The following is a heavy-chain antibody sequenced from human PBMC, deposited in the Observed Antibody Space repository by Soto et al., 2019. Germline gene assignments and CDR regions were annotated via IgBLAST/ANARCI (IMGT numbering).Heavy chain of an antibody. CDR2: ISHDGNKK. D-gene: IGHD3-16*01. CDR1: GFAFSSYG. Sequence: QVQVVESGGGVVQPGRSLRLSCVASGFAFSSYGMHWVRQAPGKGLEWVAVISHDGNKKYYADSVKGRFTVSRDNSKNTVFLQMSSLRAVDTAVFYCAKGLEVGVLHYGMHVWGQGTTVTVSS. CDR3: AKGLEVGVLHYGMHV. J-gene: IGHJ6*02. V-gene: IGHV3-30*18.